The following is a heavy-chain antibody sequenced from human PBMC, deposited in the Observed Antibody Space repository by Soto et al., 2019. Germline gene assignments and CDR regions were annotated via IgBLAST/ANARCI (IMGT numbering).Heavy chain of an antibody. Sequence: ASVKVSCKASGYTFTSYDINCVRQATGQGLAWMGWMNPNSGNTGYAQKFHGRVTMPRNTSISTAYMELSSLRSEDTAVHYCARGRNSYGSGIAGQDAFDIWGQGTMVTVSS. CDR2: MNPNSGNT. D-gene: IGHD3-10*01. CDR3: ARGRNSYGSGIAGQDAFDI. V-gene: IGHV1-8*01. CDR1: GYTFTSYD. J-gene: IGHJ3*02.